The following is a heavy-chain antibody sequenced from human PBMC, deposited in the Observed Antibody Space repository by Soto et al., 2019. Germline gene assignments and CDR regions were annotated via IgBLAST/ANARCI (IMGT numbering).Heavy chain of an antibody. J-gene: IGHJ6*02. CDR1: GGSISSYY. Sequence: SETLSLTCTVSGGSISSYYWSWIRQPPGKGLEWIGYIYYSGSTNYNPSLKSRVTISVDTSKNQFSLKLRSVTAADTAVYYCARSPNTYYYYYGMDVWRQGTTVTVSS. CDR3: ARSPNTYYYYYGMDV. V-gene: IGHV4-59*01. CDR2: IYYSGST. D-gene: IGHD7-27*01.